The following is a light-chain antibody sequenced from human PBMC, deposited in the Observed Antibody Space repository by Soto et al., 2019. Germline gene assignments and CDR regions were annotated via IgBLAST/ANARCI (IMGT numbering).Light chain of an antibody. CDR1: SSDVGAYTY. CDR3: SSYAGNNNYV. Sequence: QSVLTQPPSASGSPGQSVTISCTGTSSDVGAYTYVSWYQQHPGKAPKLMIYEVSRRPSGVPDRFSGSKSGITASLTVSGLQAEDAADYYCSSYAGNNNYVFGTGTKLTVL. J-gene: IGLJ1*01. V-gene: IGLV2-8*01. CDR2: EVS.